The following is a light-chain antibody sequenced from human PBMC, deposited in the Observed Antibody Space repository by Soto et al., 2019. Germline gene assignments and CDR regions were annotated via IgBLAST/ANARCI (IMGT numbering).Light chain of an antibody. J-gene: IGKJ1*01. CDR2: QAS. V-gene: IGKV1-5*03. Sequence: DIQMTQSPSTLSAFVGDRVTITCRASQSISSWLAWYQQKPGKAPKLLVYQASTLESGVPLRFSGSGSGTEFTLTINSLQSDDFATYYCQQLNNYPRTFGQGTKVEIK. CDR1: QSISSW. CDR3: QQLNNYPRT.